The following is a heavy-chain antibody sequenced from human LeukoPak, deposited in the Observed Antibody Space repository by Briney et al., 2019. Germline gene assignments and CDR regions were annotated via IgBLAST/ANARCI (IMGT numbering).Heavy chain of an antibody. J-gene: IGHJ6*03. CDR2: FSSSGST. Sequence: PSETLSLTCTVSGDSISNYYWNWIRQPAGKGLEGIGRFSSSGSTNYNPSLKSRVTISVDKSKNQVSLKLHSVTAADTAVYYCARGVVPAEINYYYYYMDVCGKGTTVTVSS. CDR3: ARGVVPAEINYYYYYMDV. V-gene: IGHV4-4*07. D-gene: IGHD2-2*01. CDR1: GDSISNYY.